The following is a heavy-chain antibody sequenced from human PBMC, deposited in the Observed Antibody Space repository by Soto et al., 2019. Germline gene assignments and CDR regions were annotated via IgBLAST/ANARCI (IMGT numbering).Heavy chain of an antibody. CDR2: IYYSGST. CDR1: GGSISSSGYY. J-gene: IGHJ5*02. V-gene: IGHV4-31*03. CDR3: AGVGTGWFDP. Sequence: SETLSLTCTVSGGSISSSGYYWSWIRQHPGKGLEWIGYIYYSGSTYYNPSLKSRVTISVDTSKNQFSLKLSSVTAADTAVYYCAGVGTGWFDPWGQGTLVTVSS.